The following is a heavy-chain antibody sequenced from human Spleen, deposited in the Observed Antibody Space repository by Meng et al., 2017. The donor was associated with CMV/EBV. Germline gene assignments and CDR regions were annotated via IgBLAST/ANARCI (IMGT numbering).Heavy chain of an antibody. CDR1: GYTFTSYD. CDR2: MNSNSGNT. V-gene: IGHV1-8*01. Sequence: ASVKVSCKASGYTFTSYDINWVRQATGQGLEWMGWMNSNSGNTNYAQKFQGRLTFTRDTSINTAYMELSGLRSEDTAVYYCARWGDIVGGNYWGQGTLVTVSS. D-gene: IGHD2-15*01. CDR3: ARWGDIVGGNY. J-gene: IGHJ4*02.